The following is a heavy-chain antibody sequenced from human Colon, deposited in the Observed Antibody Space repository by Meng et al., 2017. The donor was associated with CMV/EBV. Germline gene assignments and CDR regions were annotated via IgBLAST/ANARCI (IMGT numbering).Heavy chain of an antibody. CDR1: FTFNSYA. D-gene: IGHD3-22*01. J-gene: IGHJ4*02. Sequence: FTFNSYALHWVRQAPGKGLEWVAVISYDGSNKYYADSVKGRFTVSRDDSKNTLYLQMDTLRPEDTALYYCARGGIRDSSGYNWGGFDSWGQGTLVTVSS. CDR2: ISYDGSNK. CDR3: ARGGIRDSSGYNWGGFDS. V-gene: IGHV3-30-3*01.